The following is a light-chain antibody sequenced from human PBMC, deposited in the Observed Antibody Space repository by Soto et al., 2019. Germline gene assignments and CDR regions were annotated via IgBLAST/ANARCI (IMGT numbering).Light chain of an antibody. Sequence: EIVMTQSPATLSVSPGERVTLSCRASQSVSTNLAWYQQKPGQAPRLLIYGASTRATGIPAKFDGSGSGTEFTLTISSLQSEDFAVYYCPQHNNWPRTFGQGTKVEI. V-gene: IGKV3-15*01. CDR2: GAS. CDR1: QSVSTN. J-gene: IGKJ1*01. CDR3: PQHNNWPRT.